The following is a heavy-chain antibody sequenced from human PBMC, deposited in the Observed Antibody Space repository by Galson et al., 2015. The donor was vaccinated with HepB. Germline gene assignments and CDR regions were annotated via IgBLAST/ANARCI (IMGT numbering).Heavy chain of an antibody. V-gene: IGHV3-33*01. CDR1: GFTFSTFG. J-gene: IGHJ4*02. D-gene: IGHD3-10*01. CDR3: ARVRGENYYGSGSYYAD. CDR2: IYYDGSNE. Sequence: SLRLSCAASGFTFSTFGMHWVRQAPGKGLEWVTFIYYDGSNEYYTDSVKGRFTISRDNSKNTLYLQMNSLRAEDTAMYYCARVRGENYYGSGSYYADWGQGTLVTVSS.